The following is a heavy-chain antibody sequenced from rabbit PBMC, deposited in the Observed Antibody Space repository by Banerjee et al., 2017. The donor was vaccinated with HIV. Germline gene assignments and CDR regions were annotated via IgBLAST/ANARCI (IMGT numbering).Heavy chain of an antibody. J-gene: IGHJ4*01. D-gene: IGHD2-1*01. Sequence: QSLEESGGDLVKPGASLTLTCTASGFSFSSSYWICWVRQAPGKGLDWIGCVGGGSGYTCYPSWAKGRFTISKTSSTTVTLQMTSLTAADTATYFCARDNYDDYGDYGYFNLWGPGTLVTVS. CDR1: GFSFSSSYW. CDR2: VGGGSGYT. V-gene: IGHV1S40*01. CDR3: ARDNYDDYGDYGYFNL.